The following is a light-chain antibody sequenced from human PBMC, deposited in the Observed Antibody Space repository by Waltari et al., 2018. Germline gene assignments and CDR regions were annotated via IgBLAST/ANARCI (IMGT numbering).Light chain of an antibody. CDR1: GGVRRA. J-gene: IGKJ1*01. Sequence: CRAIGGVRRALAGQRQMRGEAPGVLTYAASARATGIPDRFRGRGSGTEFSLTMSRRGPEDFALYYCQHYRSLPVTFGQGTQVELK. CDR2: AAS. V-gene: IGKV3-20*01. CDR3: QHYRSLPVT.